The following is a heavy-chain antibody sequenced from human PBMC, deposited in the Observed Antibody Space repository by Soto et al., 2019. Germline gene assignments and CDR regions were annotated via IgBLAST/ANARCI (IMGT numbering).Heavy chain of an antibody. Sequence: EVQLVESGGVVVQPGGSLRLSCAASGFTFDDYTMHWVRQAPGKGLEWVSSFSSSSSYIYYADSVKGRFTISRDNAKNSLYLQMNSLRAEDTAVYYCARDPLWFGEFPYYFDYWGQGTLVTVSS. D-gene: IGHD3-10*01. J-gene: IGHJ4*02. CDR1: GFTFDDYT. CDR3: ARDPLWFGEFPYYFDY. CDR2: FSSSSSYI. V-gene: IGHV3-21*01.